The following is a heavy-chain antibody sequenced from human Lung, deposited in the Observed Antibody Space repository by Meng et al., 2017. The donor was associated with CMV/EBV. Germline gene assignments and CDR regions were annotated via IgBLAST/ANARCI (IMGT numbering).Heavy chain of an antibody. Sequence: SCAAPGFTFSLFEMNWVRQAPGKGLEWISYINDATNNKYYADSVKGRFTISRDNAQNSLYLQMSSLRADDTAVYFCARTPRGYSYGYSAYYFDYWXQGTLVTVSS. V-gene: IGHV3-48*03. CDR3: ARTPRGYSYGYSAYYFDY. CDR2: INDATNNK. J-gene: IGHJ4*02. D-gene: IGHD5-18*01. CDR1: GFTFSLFE.